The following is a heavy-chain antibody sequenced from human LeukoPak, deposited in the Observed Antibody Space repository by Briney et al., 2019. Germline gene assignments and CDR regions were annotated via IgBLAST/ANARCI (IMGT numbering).Heavy chain of an antibody. D-gene: IGHD3-22*01. CDR1: GDSISSDAFY. CDR3: ARGVSVYYDSSGYYYFDY. Sequence: SETLSLTCTVSGDSISSDAFYWSWVRQHPGKGLAWIGYIYYSGSTSYNPSLKSRPTISVDTSKNQFSLKLRSVTAADTAVYYCARGVSVYYDSSGYYYFDYWGQGTLVTVSS. V-gene: IGHV4-31*03. CDR2: IYYSGST. J-gene: IGHJ4*02.